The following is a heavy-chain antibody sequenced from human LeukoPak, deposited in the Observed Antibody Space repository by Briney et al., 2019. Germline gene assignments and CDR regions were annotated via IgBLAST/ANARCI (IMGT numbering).Heavy chain of an antibody. D-gene: IGHD3-3*01. Sequence: NPSETLSLTCAVSGGSISSGGYSWSWIRQPPGKGLEWIGYIYHSGSTYYNPSLKSRVTISVDRSKNQFSLKLSSVTAADTAVYYCARGSTIFGTYGMDVWGQGTTVTVSS. V-gene: IGHV4-30-2*01. CDR3: ARGSTIFGTYGMDV. CDR1: GGSISSGGYS. J-gene: IGHJ6*02. CDR2: IYHSGST.